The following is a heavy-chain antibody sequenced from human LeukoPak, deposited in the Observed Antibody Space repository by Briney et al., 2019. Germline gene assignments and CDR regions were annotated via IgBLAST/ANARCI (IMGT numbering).Heavy chain of an antibody. J-gene: IGHJ5*01. CDR3: AAAFIPSSSWYDS. Sequence: GASVKVSCKASGFTFTSSAMQWVQQARGQRLEWIGWIVVGSGNTNYAQKFQERVTITRDMSTSTAYMELSSLRSEDTAVYYCAAAFIPSSSWYDSWGQGTLVTVSS. V-gene: IGHV1-58*02. CDR1: GFTFTSSA. CDR2: IVVGSGNT. D-gene: IGHD6-13*01.